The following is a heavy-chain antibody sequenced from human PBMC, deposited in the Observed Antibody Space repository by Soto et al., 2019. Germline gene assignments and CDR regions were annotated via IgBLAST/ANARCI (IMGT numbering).Heavy chain of an antibody. CDR3: AKQGDYDGLFDY. J-gene: IGHJ4*02. CDR2: VSYDGSNK. Sequence: PGGSLRLSCAASGFTFSSYGMHWVRQPPGKGLEWVAVVSYDGSNKYYADSVKGRFTISRDNSKNTLYLQMNSLRAEDTAVYYCAKQGDYDGLFDYWGQGTLVTVS. V-gene: IGHV3-30*18. CDR1: GFTFSSYG. D-gene: IGHD4-17*01.